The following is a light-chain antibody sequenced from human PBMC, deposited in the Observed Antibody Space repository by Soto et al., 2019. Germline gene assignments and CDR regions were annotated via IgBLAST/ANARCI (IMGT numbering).Light chain of an antibody. CDR3: QQYGSSPRT. V-gene: IGKV3-20*01. CDR2: GAS. CDR1: QSVSSSY. J-gene: IGKJ1*01. Sequence: ILLTQSPGTLSLSPGERATLSCRASQSVSSSYLAWYQQKPGQAPRLLIYGASSRATGTPDRFSGSGSGTDFTLTISRLEPEDFAVYYCQQYGSSPRTFGQGTKVDIK.